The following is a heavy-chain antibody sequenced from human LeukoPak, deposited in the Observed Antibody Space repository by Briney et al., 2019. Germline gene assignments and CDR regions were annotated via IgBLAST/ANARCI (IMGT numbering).Heavy chain of an antibody. CDR2: INPNSGGT. D-gene: IGHD1-26*01. CDR3: ARGITGAYWRFDY. CDR1: GYTFIDYY. J-gene: IGHJ4*02. Sequence: ASVKFSCKASGYTFIDYYMHWVRQAPGQGLEWMGWINPNSGGTNYAQKFQGRVTMTRDTSISTAYMELSRLGSDDTAVYYCARGITGAYWRFDYWGQGTLVTVSS. V-gene: IGHV1-2*02.